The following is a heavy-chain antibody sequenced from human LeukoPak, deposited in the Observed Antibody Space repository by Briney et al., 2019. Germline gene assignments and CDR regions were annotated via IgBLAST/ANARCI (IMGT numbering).Heavy chain of an antibody. V-gene: IGHV4-59*01. CDR2: IHYSGYT. CDR3: ARHWGSDWYFDL. J-gene: IGHJ2*01. D-gene: IGHD7-27*01. Sequence: SETLSLTCAVSGGSISNYCCSWIRQPPGKGLEWLGYIHYSGYTNYNPSLKSRVTISVDTPKNQFSLNLSSVTAADTAVYYCARHWGSDWYFDLWGRGTLVTVSS. CDR1: GGSISNYC.